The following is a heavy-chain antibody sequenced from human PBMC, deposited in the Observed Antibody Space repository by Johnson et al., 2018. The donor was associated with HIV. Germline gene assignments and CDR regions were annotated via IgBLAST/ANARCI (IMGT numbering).Heavy chain of an antibody. CDR1: GFAFSSYG. Sequence: VQLVESGGGVVQPGGSLRLSCAASGFAFSSYGVNWVRQAPGKGLEWVAFIRYDGSDKYYADSVKGLFTISRDNSKNTLYLQMNSLRAEDTAVYYCAKDRGVVVTAAPYEAFDIWGQGTMVTVSS. J-gene: IGHJ3*02. CDR3: AKDRGVVVTAAPYEAFDI. D-gene: IGHD2-21*02. CDR2: IRYDGSDK. V-gene: IGHV3-30*02.